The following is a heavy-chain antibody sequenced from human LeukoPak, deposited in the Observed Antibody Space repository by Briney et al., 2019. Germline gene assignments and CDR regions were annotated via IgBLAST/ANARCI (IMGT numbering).Heavy chain of an antibody. CDR1: GYTFTSYG. Sequence: ASVKVSCKASGYTFTSYGISWVRQAPGQGLEWMGWISAYNGNTNYAQKYQARVTMTTDTSTSTAYMELRSLRSDDTAVYYCARVAAAGTSGVDHWGQGTLVTVSS. D-gene: IGHD6-13*01. V-gene: IGHV1-18*01. CDR3: ARVAAAGTSGVDH. J-gene: IGHJ4*02. CDR2: ISAYNGNT.